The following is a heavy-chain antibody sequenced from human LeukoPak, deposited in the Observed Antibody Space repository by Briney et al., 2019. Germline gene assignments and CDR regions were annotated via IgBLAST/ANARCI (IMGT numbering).Heavy chain of an antibody. V-gene: IGHV3-21*05. Sequence: GRSLRLSCAASGFTFSSYGMHWIRQAPGKGLEWVSYITSSSSYKDYADSVKGRFTVSRDNAKNPLHLQMNSLRVEDTAVYYCARDSYDSSAYYNFDLWGQGTLVTVSP. CDR2: ITSSSSYK. D-gene: IGHD3-22*01. J-gene: IGHJ4*02. CDR1: GFTFSSYG. CDR3: ARDSYDSSAYYNFDL.